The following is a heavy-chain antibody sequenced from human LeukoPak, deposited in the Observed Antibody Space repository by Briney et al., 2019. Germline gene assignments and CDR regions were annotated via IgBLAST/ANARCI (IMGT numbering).Heavy chain of an antibody. D-gene: IGHD6-19*01. Sequence: PGGSLRLSCAASGFTFSSYSMNWVRQAPGKGLEWVSYISSSSSTIYYADSVKGRFTISRDNAKNSLYLQMNSLRDEDTAVYYCARGIRDSRGWYHLDYWGQGTLVTVSS. V-gene: IGHV3-48*02. J-gene: IGHJ4*02. CDR2: ISSSSSTI. CDR3: ARGIRDSRGWYHLDY. CDR1: GFTFSSYS.